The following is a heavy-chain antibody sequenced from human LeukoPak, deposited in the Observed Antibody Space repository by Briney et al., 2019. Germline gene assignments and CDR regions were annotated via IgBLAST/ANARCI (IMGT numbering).Heavy chain of an antibody. D-gene: IGHD6-13*01. V-gene: IGHV1-2*06. CDR1: GYIFTGYY. CDR3: ARDSWQPDNYFDH. J-gene: IGHJ4*02. CDR2: INPNSGGT. Sequence: ASVKVSCKASGYIFTGYYMHWVRQAPGQGLEWMGRINPNSGGTKYAQKFQGRVTMTRDTSISTAYMELSRLRSDDTAVYYCARDSWQPDNYFDHWGQGTLVTVSS.